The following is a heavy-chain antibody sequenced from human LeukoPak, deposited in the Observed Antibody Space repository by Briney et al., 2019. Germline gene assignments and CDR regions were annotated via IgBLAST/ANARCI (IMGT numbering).Heavy chain of an antibody. V-gene: IGHV4-61*02. CDR2: IYSSSST. CDR1: GGSISSGSYY. J-gene: IGHJ3*02. D-gene: IGHD3-22*01. Sequence: SETLSLTCTVSGGSISSGSYYWSWIRQPAGKGLEWIGRIYSSSSTNYNPSLKSRVTISLDTSKNQFSLKLSSVTAADTAVYYCARSGYYYDSSGLNDAFDIWGQGTMVTVSS. CDR3: ARSGYYYDSSGLNDAFDI.